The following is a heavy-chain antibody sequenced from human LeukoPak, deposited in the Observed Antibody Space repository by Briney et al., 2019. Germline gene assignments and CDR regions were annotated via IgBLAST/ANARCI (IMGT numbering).Heavy chain of an antibody. CDR1: GFTFSSYA. Sequence: PGGSLRLACAASGFTFSSYAMSWVRQAPGKGLEWVSAISISGENTYYADSVEGRFTISRDTSRNTLYLQMHSLRAEDTAVYYCARLISTSSSRFSDYWGQGTLVTVSS. CDR3: ARLISTSSSRFSDY. D-gene: IGHD6-6*01. J-gene: IGHJ4*02. CDR2: ISISGENT. V-gene: IGHV3-23*01.